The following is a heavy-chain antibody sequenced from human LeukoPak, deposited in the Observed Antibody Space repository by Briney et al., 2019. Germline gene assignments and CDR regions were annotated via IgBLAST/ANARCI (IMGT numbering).Heavy chain of an antibody. J-gene: IGHJ4*02. CDR2: ISGNGGRT. CDR1: GFTFSSYA. CDR3: AKDSITIFGVVIGPNDY. D-gene: IGHD3-3*01. Sequence: GGSLRLSCAASGFTFSSYAMSWVRQAPGKGPEWVSAISGNGGRTYYADSVKGRFTISRDNSKNTLYLQMNSLTAEDTAVYYCAKDSITIFGVVIGPNDYWGQGTLVTVSS. V-gene: IGHV3-23*01.